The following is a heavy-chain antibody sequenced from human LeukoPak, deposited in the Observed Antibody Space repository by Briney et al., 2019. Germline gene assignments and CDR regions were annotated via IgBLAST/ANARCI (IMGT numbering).Heavy chain of an antibody. CDR1: GFTFSSYA. CDR2: FSGSGGST. J-gene: IGHJ4*02. V-gene: IGHV3-23*01. CDR3: AREPFHGVGATLLYFDY. D-gene: IGHD1-26*01. Sequence: PGGSLRLSCAASGFTFSSYAMSWVRQAPGKGLEWVSAFSGSGGSTYYADSVKGRFTISRDNSKNTLYLQMNSLRSEDTAVYYCAREPFHGVGATLLYFDYWGQGTLVTVSS.